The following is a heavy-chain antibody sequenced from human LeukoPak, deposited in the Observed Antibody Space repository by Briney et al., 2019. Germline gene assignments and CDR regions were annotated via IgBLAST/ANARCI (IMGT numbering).Heavy chain of an antibody. J-gene: IGHJ5*02. D-gene: IGHD1-1*01. CDR1: GYTFTVYY. Sequence: GASVKVSCKASGYTFTVYYMHWVRQAPGQGLEWMGWINPNSGGTNYAQKFQGRVTMTRDTSISTAYMELSRLRSDDTAVYYCARAANWHDDDWFDPWGQGTLVTVSS. CDR2: INPNSGGT. V-gene: IGHV1-2*02. CDR3: ARAANWHDDDWFDP.